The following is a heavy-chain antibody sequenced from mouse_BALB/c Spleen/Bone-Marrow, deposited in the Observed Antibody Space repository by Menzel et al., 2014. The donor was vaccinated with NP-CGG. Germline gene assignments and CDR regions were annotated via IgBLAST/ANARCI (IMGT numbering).Heavy chain of an antibody. CDR2: IWNGGST. J-gene: IGHJ2*01. CDR1: GFSLSRYN. Sequence: VMLVESGPGLVAPSQSLSITCTVSGFSLSRYNVHWVRQPPGKGLEWLGMIWNGGSTDYNSALKSRLSISKDNSKSQVFLKMNSLQTDDAAMYCCARNYYGIPYYFDYWGQGTTLTVSS. V-gene: IGHV2-6-4*01. CDR3: ARNYYGIPYYFDY. D-gene: IGHD1-1*01.